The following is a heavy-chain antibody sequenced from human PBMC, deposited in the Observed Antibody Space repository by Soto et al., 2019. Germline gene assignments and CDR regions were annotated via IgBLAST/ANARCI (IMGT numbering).Heavy chain of an antibody. CDR1: ELPFSSYS. CDR2: VNGGGDIT. D-gene: IGHD3-3*01. Sequence: EVQLLESGGGLVQPGGSLRLSCAASELPFSSYSMTWVRQAPGKGLGWVSGVNGGGDITYYAESVKGRFTISRDNSKNTLYLQMNSLRAEDTAVFYCARGHFGVTMDVWGQGTTVTVSS. V-gene: IGHV3-23*01. J-gene: IGHJ6*02. CDR3: ARGHFGVTMDV.